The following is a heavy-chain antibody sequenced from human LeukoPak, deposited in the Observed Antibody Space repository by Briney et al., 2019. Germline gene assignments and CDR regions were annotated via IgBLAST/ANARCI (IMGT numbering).Heavy chain of an antibody. CDR3: AKDSSQYCSGGSCYSGVDY. V-gene: IGHV3-23*01. CDR2: ISGSGGST. CDR1: GFTFSSYG. Sequence: PGGSLRLSCAASGFTFSSYGMHWVRQAPGKGLEWVSDISGSGGSTYYADSVKGRFTISRDNSKNTLYLQMNSLRAEDTAVYYCAKDSSQYCSGGSCYSGVDYWGQGTLVTVSS. J-gene: IGHJ4*02. D-gene: IGHD2-15*01.